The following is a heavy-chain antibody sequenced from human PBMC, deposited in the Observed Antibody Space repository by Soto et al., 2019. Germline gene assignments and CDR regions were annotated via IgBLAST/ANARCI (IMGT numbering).Heavy chain of an antibody. J-gene: IGHJ4*02. D-gene: IGHD3-3*01. CDR3: TRDTRFLEWLPSQSVY. V-gene: IGHV3-49*03. CDR2: IRSKAYGGTT. CDR1: GFTFGDYA. Sequence: GGSLRLSCTASGFTFGDYAMSWFRQAPGKGLEWVGFIRSKAYGGTTEYAASVKGRFTISRDDSKSIAYLQMNSLKTEDTAVYYCTRDTRFLEWLPSQSVYSGRGTLVTVSS.